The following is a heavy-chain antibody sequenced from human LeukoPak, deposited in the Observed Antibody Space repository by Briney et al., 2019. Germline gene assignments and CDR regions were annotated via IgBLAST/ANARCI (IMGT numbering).Heavy chain of an antibody. D-gene: IGHD1-26*01. V-gene: IGHV3-23*01. CDR1: GFTFSSYD. J-gene: IGHJ4*02. CDR2: ISGSGGST. CDR3: AKDQSSGTYYDY. Sequence: GGSLRLSCAASGFTFSSYDMSWVRQAPGKGLEWVSAISGSGGSTYYADSVKGRFTVSRDNSKNTLYLQMNSLTAEDTALYFCAKDQSSGTYYDYWGQGILVTVSS.